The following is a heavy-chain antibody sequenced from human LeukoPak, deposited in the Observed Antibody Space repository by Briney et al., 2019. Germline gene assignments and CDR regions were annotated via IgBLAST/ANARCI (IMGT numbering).Heavy chain of an antibody. J-gene: IGHJ4*02. Sequence: GGSLRLSCAASGFTFSGSAIHWVRQASGKGLEWVGRIRSKANSYATAYAASVKGRFTISRDDSKNTAYLQMNSLKADDTAVYYCSSRDGSSGDWGQGTLVTVSS. V-gene: IGHV3-73*01. CDR3: SSRDGSSGD. D-gene: IGHD5-24*01. CDR2: IRSKANSYAT. CDR1: GFTFSGSA.